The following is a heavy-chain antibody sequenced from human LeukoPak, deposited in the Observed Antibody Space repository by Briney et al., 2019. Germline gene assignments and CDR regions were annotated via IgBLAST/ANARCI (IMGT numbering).Heavy chain of an antibody. D-gene: IGHD1-20*01. CDR2: VSSTSTHI. J-gene: IGHJ4*02. CDR3: ARRLTGPTTACDS. CDR1: GFTLSSYS. V-gene: IGHV3-21*01. Sequence: GGSLRLSCAASGFTLSSYSMNWVRQAAGKGLEWVSSVSSTSTHIYYADSVKGRFSISRDNAKNSLYLQMNSLRAEDTAVYYCARRLTGPTTACDSWGRGTLVTVSS.